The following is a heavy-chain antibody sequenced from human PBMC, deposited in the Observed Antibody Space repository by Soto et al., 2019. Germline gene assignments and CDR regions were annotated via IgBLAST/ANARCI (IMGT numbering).Heavy chain of an antibody. Sequence: EVQLVESGGGLVQPGESLRLSCEASGFNFSSYDMHWVRQATGKGLEWVSVIGTAGDTYYPGSVKGRFTISRENAKNSLYLQMNSLSAGDPAVYYCARAGQGASCSGGSCYLGASDVWGQGTMVTVSS. D-gene: IGHD2-15*01. V-gene: IGHV3-13*01. J-gene: IGHJ3*01. CDR2: IGTAGDT. CDR3: ARAGQGASCSGGSCYLGASDV. CDR1: GFNFSSYD.